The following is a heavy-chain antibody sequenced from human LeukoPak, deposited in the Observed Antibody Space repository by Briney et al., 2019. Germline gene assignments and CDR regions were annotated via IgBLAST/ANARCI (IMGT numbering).Heavy chain of an antibody. V-gene: IGHV3-7*01. J-gene: IGHJ4*02. Sequence: GGSLRHSCAASGFTFRTYWLSWVRQAPGKGLEWVANINEDGSETYYVDSVKGRFTISRDNAKNSLYLQMSSLRVEDTAMYYCSRETLRFSGHYWGQGTLVTVSS. CDR1: GFTFRTYW. CDR2: INEDGSET. CDR3: SRETLRFSGHY. D-gene: IGHD5/OR15-5a*01.